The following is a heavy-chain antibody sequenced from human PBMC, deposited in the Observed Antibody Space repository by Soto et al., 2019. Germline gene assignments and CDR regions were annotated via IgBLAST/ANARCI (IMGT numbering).Heavy chain of an antibody. V-gene: IGHV1-8*01. J-gene: IGHJ6*02. D-gene: IGHD5-18*01. Sequence: GASVKVSCKASGYTFTSYDINWVRQATGQGLEWMGWVNPNSGNTGYAQKFQGRVTMTRNTSISTAYMELSSLRYEDTAVYYCARVKRKAMVRSNYGMDVWDHGPPVTVSS. CDR2: VNPNSGNT. CDR1: GYTFTSYD. CDR3: ARVKRKAMVRSNYGMDV.